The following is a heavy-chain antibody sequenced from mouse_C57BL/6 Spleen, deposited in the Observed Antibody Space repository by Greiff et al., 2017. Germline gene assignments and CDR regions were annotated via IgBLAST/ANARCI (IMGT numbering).Heavy chain of an antibody. CDR3: TRGNSNLYAMDY. CDR1: GFTFSSYA. Sequence: VQLKESGEGLVKPGGSLKLSCAASGFTFSSYAMSWVRQTPEKRLEWVAYISSGGDYIDYADTVKGRFTMSRDNARNTLYLQMSSLKSEDTAMYYCTRGNSNLYAMDYWGQGTSVTVSS. V-gene: IGHV5-9-1*02. CDR2: ISSGGDYI. D-gene: IGHD2-5*01. J-gene: IGHJ4*01.